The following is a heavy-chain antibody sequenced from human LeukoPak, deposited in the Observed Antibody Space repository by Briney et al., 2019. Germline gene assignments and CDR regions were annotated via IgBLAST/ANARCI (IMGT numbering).Heavy chain of an antibody. Sequence: PGGSLRLSCAASGFSFGSFALHWVRQAPGKGLEWVAIISYDGSNQYYADSVKGRFTISRDNSKNTLFLQMNSLRIGDTAVYFCAREVFNWGQGTLVTVSS. CDR1: GFSFGSFA. CDR2: ISYDGSNQ. D-gene: IGHD2-8*01. CDR3: AREVFN. J-gene: IGHJ4*02. V-gene: IGHV3-30*04.